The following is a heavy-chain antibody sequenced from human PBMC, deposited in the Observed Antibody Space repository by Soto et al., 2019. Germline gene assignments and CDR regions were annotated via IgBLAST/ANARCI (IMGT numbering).Heavy chain of an antibody. Sequence: GGSLRLSCAASGFTFSSYGMHWVRQAPGKGLEWVAVIWYDGSNKYYADSVKGRFTIARDNSKNTLYLQMNSLRAEDTAVYSCARGREDCSSTSCYDAFDIWGQGTMVTVSS. D-gene: IGHD2-2*01. V-gene: IGHV3-33*08. J-gene: IGHJ3*02. CDR2: IWYDGSNK. CDR3: ARGREDCSSTSCYDAFDI. CDR1: GFTFSSYG.